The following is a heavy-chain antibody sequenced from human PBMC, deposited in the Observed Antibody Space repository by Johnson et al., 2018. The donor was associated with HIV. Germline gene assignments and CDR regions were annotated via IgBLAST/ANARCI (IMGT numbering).Heavy chain of an antibody. Sequence: VQLVESGGGLVKPGGSLRLSCVVSGFTFNSYWMSWVRQAPGKGLEWVANIKQEGTEKYYVDSMKGRFTISRDNAKNSLYLQINSLRAEDTAVYYCARERGYSSVLWKLSEDAFDIWGQGTMVTVSS. J-gene: IGHJ3*02. CDR3: ARERGYSSVLWKLSEDAFDI. V-gene: IGHV3-7*01. CDR2: IKQEGTEK. D-gene: IGHD6-19*01. CDR1: GFTFNSYW.